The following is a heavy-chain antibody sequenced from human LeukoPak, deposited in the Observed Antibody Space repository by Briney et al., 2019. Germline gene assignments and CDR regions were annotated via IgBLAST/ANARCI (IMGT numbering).Heavy chain of an antibody. V-gene: IGHV1-2*04. CDR2: INPNSGGT. Sequence: ASVKVSCKASGYTFTGYYMHWVRRAPGQGLEWMGWINPNSGGTNYAQRFQGWVTMTRDTSISTAYMELSRLRSDDTAVYYCARDRGSGCPDYWGQGTLVTVSS. CDR3: ARDRGSGCPDY. D-gene: IGHD6-19*01. CDR1: GYTFTGYY. J-gene: IGHJ4*02.